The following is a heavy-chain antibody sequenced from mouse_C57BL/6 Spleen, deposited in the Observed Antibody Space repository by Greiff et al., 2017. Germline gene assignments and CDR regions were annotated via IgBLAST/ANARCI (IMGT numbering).Heavy chain of an antibody. CDR1: GYTFTSYD. D-gene: IGHD2-2*01. CDR3: ARSSRGYGYEGWFAY. V-gene: IGHV1-85*01. Sequence: VQLQQSGPELVKPGASVKLSCKASGYTFTSYDINWVKQRPGQGLEWIGWIYPRDGSTKYNEKFKGKATLTVDTSSSTAYMELHSLTSADSAVYFCARSSRGYGYEGWFAYWGQGTLVTVSA. J-gene: IGHJ3*01. CDR2: IYPRDGST.